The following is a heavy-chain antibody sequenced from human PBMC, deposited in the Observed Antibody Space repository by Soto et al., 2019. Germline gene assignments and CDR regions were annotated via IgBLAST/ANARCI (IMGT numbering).Heavy chain of an antibody. CDR2: IWYDGSKK. CDR3: AGEGRYTAMVSGFDY. J-gene: IGHJ4*02. D-gene: IGHD5-18*01. CDR1: GFTFSEDA. Sequence: QVDLVESGGGVVQPGKSLRLSCATSGFTFSEDAMHWVRQAPGKGLEWVAVIWYDGSKKHYADSVKGRFTISRDNSKNTLVLQMNSLPAEATAVYLWAGEGRYTAMVSGFDYWGQGALVTVSS. V-gene: IGHV3-33*01.